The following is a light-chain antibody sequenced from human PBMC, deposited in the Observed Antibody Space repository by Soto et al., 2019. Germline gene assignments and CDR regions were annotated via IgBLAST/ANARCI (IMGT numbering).Light chain of an antibody. Sequence: EIVMTQSPATLSVSPGERATLSCRASQSVSSNLAWYQQKPGQAPRLLIYGASTRATGIPARFSGSGSGTEFTLTISSLQSEDFAVYYCQHYNNWLITFGQGTRLESK. J-gene: IGKJ5*01. V-gene: IGKV3-15*01. CDR1: QSVSSN. CDR2: GAS. CDR3: QHYNNWLIT.